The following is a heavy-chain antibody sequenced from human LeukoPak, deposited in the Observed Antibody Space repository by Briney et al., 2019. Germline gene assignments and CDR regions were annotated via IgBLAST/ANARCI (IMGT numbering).Heavy chain of an antibody. V-gene: IGHV3-30-3*01. J-gene: IGHJ6*02. CDR3: ATSPHYYYGMDV. CDR2: ISYDGSNK. Sequence: GGSLRLSFSAPVFPLSSYVMDRVRWTPARGLGRVAVISYDGSNKYFADSVKGRFTISRDNSKNALYLQMNSLRAEDTAVYCCATSPHYYYGMDVWGQGTTVTVSS. CDR1: VFPLSSYV.